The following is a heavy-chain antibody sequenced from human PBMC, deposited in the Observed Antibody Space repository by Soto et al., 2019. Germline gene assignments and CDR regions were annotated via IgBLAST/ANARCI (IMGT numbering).Heavy chain of an antibody. J-gene: IGHJ6*03. CDR3: ARGGDNYDFWSGYYSPYYYYYMDV. Sequence: QVQLQQWGAGLLKPSETLSLTCAVYGGSFSGYYWSWIRQPPGKGLEWIGEINHSGSTNYNPALKSRVTLSVDTSKNQFSLRLSSVTAADTAVYYCARGGDNYDFWSGYYSPYYYYYMDVWGKGTTVTVSS. D-gene: IGHD3-3*01. CDR2: INHSGST. CDR1: GGSFSGYY. V-gene: IGHV4-34*01.